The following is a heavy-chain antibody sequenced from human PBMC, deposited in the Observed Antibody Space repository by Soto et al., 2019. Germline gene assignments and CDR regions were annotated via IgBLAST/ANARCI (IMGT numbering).Heavy chain of an antibody. CDR3: ASPSRDRSSPRASSGYDLGAFDI. D-gene: IGHD5-12*01. CDR2: INPSGGST. V-gene: IGHV1-46*01. Sequence: ASVKVSCKASGYTFTSYYMHWVRQAPGQGLEWMGIINPSGGSTSYAQKFQGRVTMTRDTSTSTVYMELSSLRSEDTAVYYCASPSRDRSSPRASSGYDLGAFDIWGQGTMVTVSS. J-gene: IGHJ3*02. CDR1: GYTFTSYY.